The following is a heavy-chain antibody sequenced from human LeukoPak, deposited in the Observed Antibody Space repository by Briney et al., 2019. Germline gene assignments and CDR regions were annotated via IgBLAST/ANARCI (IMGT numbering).Heavy chain of an antibody. CDR1: GFTFTDYA. Sequence: GGSLRLSCVASGFTFTDYAMSWVRQAPGKGLEWVSSIGGGGFNTHYADSVKGRFSISRDTSTNTLYLEMNSLRADDSALYYCAKDNFGLVPYCFDSWGQGTPVTVSS. D-gene: IGHD2-21*01. CDR3: AKDNFGLVPYCFDS. J-gene: IGHJ4*02. V-gene: IGHV3-23*01. CDR2: IGGGGFNT.